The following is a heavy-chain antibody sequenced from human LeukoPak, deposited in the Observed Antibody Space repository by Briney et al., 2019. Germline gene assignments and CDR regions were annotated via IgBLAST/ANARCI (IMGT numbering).Heavy chain of an antibody. CDR1: GYTFTSYG. D-gene: IGHD1-26*01. CDR2: INPNSGGT. J-gene: IGHJ5*02. CDR3: ARDYSGSYQYNWFDP. V-gene: IGHV1-2*02. Sequence: GASVKVSCKASGYTFTSYGISWVRQAPGQGLEWMGWINPNSGGTNYAQKFQGRVTMTRDTSISTAYMELSRLRSDDTAVYYCARDYSGSYQYNWFDPWGQGTLVTVSS.